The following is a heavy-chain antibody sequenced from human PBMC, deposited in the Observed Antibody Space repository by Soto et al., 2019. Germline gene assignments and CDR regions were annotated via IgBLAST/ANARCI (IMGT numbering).Heavy chain of an antibody. Sequence: EVQLVESGGGLVQPGGSLRLSCAASGFTFSPYAMDWVRQAPGKGLEWVSGINWNGGSTGYADSVKGRFTISRDNAKNSLYLQMNSLRAEDTALYYCARLYSSGWYGPGRYWGQGTLVTVSS. CDR2: INWNGGST. J-gene: IGHJ4*02. CDR3: ARLYSSGWYGPGRY. D-gene: IGHD6-19*01. V-gene: IGHV3-20*04. CDR1: GFTFSPYA.